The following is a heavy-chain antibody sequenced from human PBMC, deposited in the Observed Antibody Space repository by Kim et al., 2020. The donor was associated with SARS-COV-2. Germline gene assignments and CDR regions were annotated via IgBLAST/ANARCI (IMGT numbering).Heavy chain of an antibody. D-gene: IGHD6-13*01. J-gene: IGHJ4*02. CDR1: GFTFSSYA. CDR2: ISGSGGST. V-gene: IGHV3-23*01. Sequence: GGSLRLSCAASGFTFSSYAMSWVRQAPGKGLEWVSAISGSGGSTYYADSVKGRFTISRDNSKNMLYLQMNSLRAEDTAVYYCAKDGPSSSWSYPGVDYWGQGTLVTVSS. CDR3: AKDGPSSSWSYPGVDY.